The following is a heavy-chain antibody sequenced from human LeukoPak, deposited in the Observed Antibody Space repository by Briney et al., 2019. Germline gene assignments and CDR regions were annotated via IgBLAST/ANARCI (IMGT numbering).Heavy chain of an antibody. J-gene: IGHJ4*02. Sequence: ASVKVSCKVSGYTLTELSMHWVRQAPGKGLEWMGGFDPEDGETIYAQKFQGRVTMTEDTSTDTAYMELSSLRSEDTAVYYCARAARAGTHSPNYFDYWGQGTLVTVSS. CDR2: FDPEDGET. D-gene: IGHD6-13*01. CDR1: GYTLTELS. CDR3: ARAARAGTHSPNYFDY. V-gene: IGHV1-24*01.